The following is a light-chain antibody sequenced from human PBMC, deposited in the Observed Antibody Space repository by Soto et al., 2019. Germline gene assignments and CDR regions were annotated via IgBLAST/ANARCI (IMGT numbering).Light chain of an antibody. J-gene: IGKJ1*01. CDR3: LQYDTSPRT. CDR2: GTS. V-gene: IGKV3-20*01. Sequence: EIVLTQSPDTLSVYPGEGATLSCRASQSIPSKFLAWYQQRPGQAPRLLIHGTSNRATGIPDRFSGSASGTDFLLTISRLEPEDFALYYCLQYDTSPRTFGLGTKVECK. CDR1: QSIPSKF.